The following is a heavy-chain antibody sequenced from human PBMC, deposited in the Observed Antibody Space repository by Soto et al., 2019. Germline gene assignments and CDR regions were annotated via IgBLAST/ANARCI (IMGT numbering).Heavy chain of an antibody. Sequence: QVQLVESGGGVVQPGRSLRLSCAASGFTLSSYGMHWLRQAPGKGLEWVAVISYDGSNKYYADSVKGRFTISRDNSKNTLYLQMNSLRAEDTAVYYCANIPYSWNGADAFDIWGQGTLVTVSS. CDR2: ISYDGSNK. V-gene: IGHV3-30*18. CDR3: ANIPYSWNGADAFDI. D-gene: IGHD1-1*01. J-gene: IGHJ3*02. CDR1: GFTLSSYG.